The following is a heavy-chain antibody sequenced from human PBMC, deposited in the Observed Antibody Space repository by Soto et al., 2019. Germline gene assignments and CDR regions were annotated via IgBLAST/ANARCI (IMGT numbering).Heavy chain of an antibody. D-gene: IGHD3-3*01. V-gene: IGHV1-18*01. CDR1: GYTFTSYG. Sequence: ASVKVSCKASGYTFTSYGISWVRQAPGQGLEWMGWISANNGNTNYAQKLQGRVTMTRNTSISTAYMELSSLRSEDTAVYYCVSENFWSGYYGGGYWGQGTLVTVSS. CDR3: VSENFWSGYYGGGY. J-gene: IGHJ4*02. CDR2: ISANNGNT.